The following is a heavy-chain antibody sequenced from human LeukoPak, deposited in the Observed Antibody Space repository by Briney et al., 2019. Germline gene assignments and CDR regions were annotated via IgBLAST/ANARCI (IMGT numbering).Heavy chain of an antibody. CDR1: GFTFSNYG. D-gene: IGHD3-10*01. Sequence: GGSLRLSCAASGFTFSNYGMHWVRQAPGKGLEWVAVVAYNGINKYYADTVKGRFTISRDNSENTLYLQMNSLRAEDTAVYYCAKGRNICISMVLGIPGEYCNYYYGMDVWGQGTTVTVS. CDR2: VAYNGINK. J-gene: IGHJ6*02. CDR3: AKGRNICISMVLGIPGEYCNYYYGMDV. V-gene: IGHV3-30*18.